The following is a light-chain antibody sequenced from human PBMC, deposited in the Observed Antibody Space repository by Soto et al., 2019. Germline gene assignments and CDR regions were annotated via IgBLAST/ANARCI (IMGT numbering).Light chain of an antibody. Sequence: IQMNQAPSSLSASVGDRVTITCRASQSISSYLNWYQQKPGKAPKLLIYAASSLQSGVPSRFSGSGSGTDFTLTISSLQPEDFATYYCQQSYSTLWTFGQGTKVDI. J-gene: IGKJ1*01. V-gene: IGKV1-39*01. CDR2: AAS. CDR3: QQSYSTLWT. CDR1: QSISSY.